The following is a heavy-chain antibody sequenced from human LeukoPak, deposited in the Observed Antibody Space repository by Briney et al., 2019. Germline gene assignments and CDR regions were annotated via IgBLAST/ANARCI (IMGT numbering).Heavy chain of an antibody. V-gene: IGHV3-30*02. CDR3: AKDRVVLLWFGELPDY. CDR2: IRYDGSNK. CDR1: AFTLASWS. J-gene: IGHJ4*02. Sequence: GGSLRLSCAASAFTLASWSMSWVRQAPGKGLEWVAFIRYDGSNKYYADSVKGRFTISRDNSKNTLYLQMNSLRAEDTAVYYCAKDRVVLLWFGELPDYWGQGTLVTVSS. D-gene: IGHD3-10*01.